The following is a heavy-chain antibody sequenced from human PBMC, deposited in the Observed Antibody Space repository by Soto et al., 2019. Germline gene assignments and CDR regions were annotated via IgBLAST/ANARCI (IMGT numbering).Heavy chain of an antibody. CDR2: IYPGDSDT. CDR3: ARGSYCSSTSCYINWFDP. Sequence: PGESLTISCRCSGYSFTGYWIGWVRQMPGKGLEWMGIIYPGDSDTRYSPSFQGQVTISADKSISTAYLQWSSLKASDTAMYYCARGSYCSSTSCYINWFDPWGQGTLVTVSS. J-gene: IGHJ5*02. V-gene: IGHV5-51*01. D-gene: IGHD2-2*02. CDR1: GYSFTGYW.